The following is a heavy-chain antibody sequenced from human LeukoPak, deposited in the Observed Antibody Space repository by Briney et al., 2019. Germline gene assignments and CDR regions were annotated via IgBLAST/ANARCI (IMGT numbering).Heavy chain of an antibody. CDR1: GYTFTGYY. CDR3: AREGYCSGGSCYPNWFDP. CDR2: INPNSGGT. D-gene: IGHD2-15*01. J-gene: IGHJ5*02. V-gene: IGHV1-2*02. Sequence: ASVKVSCKASGYTFTGYYMHWVRQAPGQGLEWMGWINPNSGGTNYAQKFQGRVTMTRDTSISTAYMELSRLRSDDTVVYYCAREGYCSGGSCYPNWFDPWGQGTLVTVSS.